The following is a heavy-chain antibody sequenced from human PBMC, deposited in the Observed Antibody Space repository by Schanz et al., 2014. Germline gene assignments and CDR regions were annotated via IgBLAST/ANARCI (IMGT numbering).Heavy chain of an antibody. Sequence: QVQLQQWGAGLLKPSETLSLTCDVYGGSFSGYFWSWIRQPPGKGLEWIGEINHSGNNYYNPSLKSRVTITRATSKNQFPRKLSSVPAADTAVYYCARDVGGCSSSTSCYAFEIWGQGTMVTVSS. J-gene: IGHJ3*02. CDR2: INHSGNN. CDR3: ARDVGGCSSSTSCYAFEI. V-gene: IGHV4-34*02. D-gene: IGHD2-2*01. CDR1: GGSFSGYF.